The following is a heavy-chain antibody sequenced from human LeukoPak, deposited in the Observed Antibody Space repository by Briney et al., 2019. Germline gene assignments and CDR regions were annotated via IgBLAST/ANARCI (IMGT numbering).Heavy chain of an antibody. J-gene: IGHJ4*02. CDR2: IYYSGGT. CDR1: GGSISSGDYY. Sequence: PSETLSLTCTVSGGSISSGDYYWSWIRQPPGKGLEWVGYIYYSGGTYYKPSLKSRVTISVDPSKNQFSLKLSSVTAADTAVYYCARGYYYDSSGRSFDYWGQGTLVTVSS. D-gene: IGHD3-22*01. V-gene: IGHV4-30-4*01. CDR3: ARGYYYDSSGRSFDY.